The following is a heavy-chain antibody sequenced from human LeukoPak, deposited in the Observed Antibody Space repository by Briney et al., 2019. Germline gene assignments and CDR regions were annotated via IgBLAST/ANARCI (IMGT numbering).Heavy chain of an antibody. CDR1: GFTFSSYS. CDR3: ARAGGSTVSHSDY. CDR2: ISSSSSYI. D-gene: IGHD4-17*01. Sequence: GGSLRLSCAASGFTFSSYSMNWVRQAPGKGLEWVSSISSSSSYIYYADSVKGRFTISKDNAKNSLYLQMNSLRAEGTAVYYCARAGGSTVSHSDYWGQGTLVTVSS. V-gene: IGHV3-21*01. J-gene: IGHJ4*02.